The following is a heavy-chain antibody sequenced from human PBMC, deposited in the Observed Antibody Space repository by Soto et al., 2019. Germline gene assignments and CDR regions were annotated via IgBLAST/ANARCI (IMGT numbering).Heavy chain of an antibody. CDR3: AKGKVGTGWYFDL. CDR1: GFTFSSYG. Sequence: QVQLVESGGGVVQPGRSLRLSCAASGFTFSSYGMHWVRQAPGKGLEWVAVISYDGSNKYYADSVKGRFTISRDNSKNTLYLQMNGLRAEDTAVYYCAKGKVGTGWYFDLWGRGTLVTVSS. CDR2: ISYDGSNK. V-gene: IGHV3-30*18. J-gene: IGHJ2*01.